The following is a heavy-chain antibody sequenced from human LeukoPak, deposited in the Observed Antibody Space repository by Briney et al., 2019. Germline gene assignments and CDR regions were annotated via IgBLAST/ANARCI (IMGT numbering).Heavy chain of an antibody. CDR1: GYTFTGYY. Sequence: ASVKVSYKASGYTFTGYYIHWVRQAPGQGLEGMGGISPIFGTANYAQKFQGRVTITADESTSTAYMELSSLRSEDTAVYYCARGGNEAGVLRFLEWLQTWGQGTLVTVTS. CDR3: ARGGNEAGVLRFLEWLQT. D-gene: IGHD3-3*01. V-gene: IGHV1-69*13. J-gene: IGHJ4*02. CDR2: ISPIFGTA.